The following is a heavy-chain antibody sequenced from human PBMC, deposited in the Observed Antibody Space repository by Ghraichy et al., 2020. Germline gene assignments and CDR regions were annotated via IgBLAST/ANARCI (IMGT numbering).Heavy chain of an antibody. J-gene: IGHJ4*02. Sequence: GESLNISCAASGFTFSSYSMNWVRQAPGKGLEWVSYIDSRSTTIQYADSVKGRFTISRDNAKNSLYLRMNRMRDEDTAVYYCARDGGGFRIGWHDYWGQGTLVTVSS. CDR1: GFTFSSYS. V-gene: IGHV3-48*02. CDR3: ARDGGGFRIGWHDY. CDR2: IDSRSTTI. D-gene: IGHD6-19*01.